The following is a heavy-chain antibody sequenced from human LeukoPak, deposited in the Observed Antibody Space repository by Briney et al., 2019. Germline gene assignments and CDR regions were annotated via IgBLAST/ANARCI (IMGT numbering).Heavy chain of an antibody. CDR1: GYTFTGYY. CDR2: INPNSGDI. CDR3: TRGSKTANGENMPLEY. Sequence: ASVKVSCKASGYTFTGYYMHWVRQAPGQGLEWMGWINPNSGDIKYAQKLQGRVTMTRDTSISTAYMDLSSLTSDDTAVYFCTRGSKTANGENMPLEYWGQGNLVTVSS. V-gene: IGHV1-2*02. J-gene: IGHJ4*02. D-gene: IGHD4-17*01.